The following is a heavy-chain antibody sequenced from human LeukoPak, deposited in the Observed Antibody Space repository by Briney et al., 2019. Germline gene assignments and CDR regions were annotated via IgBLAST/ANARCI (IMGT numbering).Heavy chain of an antibody. V-gene: IGHV4-59*01. J-gene: IGHJ4*02. CDR2: IYHSGST. Sequence: SETLSLTCSVSGGSMSSYYWSWIRQSPGKGLEWIGYIYHSGSTDYNSSLKSRVTISEDTSKNQFSLKLSSVTAADTAVYYCARGGGGGSSGYFSAFPDYWGQGTLVTVSS. CDR3: ARGGGGGSSGYFSAFPDY. D-gene: IGHD3-22*01. CDR1: GGSMSSYY.